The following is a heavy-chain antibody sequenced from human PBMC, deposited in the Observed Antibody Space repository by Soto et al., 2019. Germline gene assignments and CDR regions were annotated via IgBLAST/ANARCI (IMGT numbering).Heavy chain of an antibody. CDR1: GFTFSNNA. D-gene: IGHD1-1*01. CDR3: ARVTTTSAFSAMDV. V-gene: IGHV3-30-3*01. CDR2: ISYDGSNK. Sequence: QVQLVESGGGVVQPGRSLRLSCAASGFTFSNNAMDWVRQAPGKGLEWVAVISYDGSNKYIAESVKGRFTISRDNSKNTLFLQMTSLRAEDTAVYYCARVTTTSAFSAMDVWGQGTTVTVSS. J-gene: IGHJ6*02.